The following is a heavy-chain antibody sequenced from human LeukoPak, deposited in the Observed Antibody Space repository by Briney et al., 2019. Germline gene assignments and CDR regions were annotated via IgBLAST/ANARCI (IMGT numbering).Heavy chain of an antibody. D-gene: IGHD6-19*01. J-gene: IGHJ6*03. V-gene: IGHV1-18*01. CDR1: RYTFTSYG. CDR3: ARDPPVAGSYYYYMDV. CDR2: ISAYNGNT. Sequence: ASLKVSCKPSRYTFTSYGITWVRQAPGQRLEWMGWISAYNGNTNYAQKLQGRVTMTTDTSTSTAYMELRSLRSDDTAVYYCARDPPVAGSYYYYMDVWGKGTTVTVSS.